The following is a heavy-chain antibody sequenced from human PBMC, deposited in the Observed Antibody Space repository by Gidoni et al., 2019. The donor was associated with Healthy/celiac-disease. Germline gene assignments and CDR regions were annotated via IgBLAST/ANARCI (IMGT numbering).Heavy chain of an antibody. J-gene: IGHJ3*02. CDR3: ASEGALDAFDI. D-gene: IGHD1-26*01. V-gene: IGHV4-34*01. CDR1: GGSFSGYY. Sequence: QVQLQQWGAGLWKPSETLSLTCAVYGGSFSGYYWGWIRQPPGKGLEWIGEINHSGSTNYNPSLKRRVTISVDTSKNQFSLKLSSVTAADTAVYYCASEGALDAFDIWGQGTMVTVSS. CDR2: INHSGST.